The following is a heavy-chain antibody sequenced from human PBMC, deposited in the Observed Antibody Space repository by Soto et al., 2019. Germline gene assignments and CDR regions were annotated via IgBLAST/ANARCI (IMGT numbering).Heavy chain of an antibody. J-gene: IGHJ4*02. V-gene: IGHV3-30*18. Sequence: GGSLRLSCAASGFTFSSYGMHWVRQAPGKGLEWVAVISYDGSNKYYADSVKGRFTISRDNSKNTLYLQMNSLRAEDTAVYYCAKDREKIVLLWFGEKGGGYYFDYWGQGTLVTVSS. CDR2: ISYDGSNK. CDR3: AKDREKIVLLWFGEKGGGYYFDY. CDR1: GFTFSSYG. D-gene: IGHD3-10*01.